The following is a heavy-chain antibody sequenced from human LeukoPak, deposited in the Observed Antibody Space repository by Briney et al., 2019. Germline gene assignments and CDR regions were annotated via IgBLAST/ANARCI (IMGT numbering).Heavy chain of an antibody. D-gene: IGHD3-3*01. V-gene: IGHV4-39*07. CDR2: IYYSGST. Sequence: SETLSLTCTVSGGSISRSSYYWGWIRQPPGKGLEWIASIYYSGSTYYNPSLKSRVTMSIDTSKNQFSLKLYSVTAADTAVYYCATIIPTTTNWFDPWGQGTLVTVSS. CDR3: ATIIPTTTNWFDP. CDR1: GGSISRSSYY. J-gene: IGHJ5*02.